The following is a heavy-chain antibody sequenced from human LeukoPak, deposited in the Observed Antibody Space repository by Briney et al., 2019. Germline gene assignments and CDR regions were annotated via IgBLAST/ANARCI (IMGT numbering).Heavy chain of an antibody. CDR1: GFTFSSYA. J-gene: IGHJ4*02. CDR3: ARVTWGVGGSYGDLGY. D-gene: IGHD1-26*01. Sequence: GGSLRLSCAASGFTFSSYAMHWVRQAPGKGLEWVALISYDGSNKYYADSVKGRFTISRDNSKNTLYLQMNSLRADDTAVYYCARVTWGVGGSYGDLGYWGQGTLVTVSS. CDR2: ISYDGSNK. V-gene: IGHV3-30*04.